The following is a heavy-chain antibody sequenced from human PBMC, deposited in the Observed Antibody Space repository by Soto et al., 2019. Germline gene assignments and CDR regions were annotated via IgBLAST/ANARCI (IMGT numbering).Heavy chain of an antibody. V-gene: IGHV1-3*01. CDR2: INAGNGNT. J-gene: IGHJ6*02. CDR1: GYTFTSYA. CDR3: ARPQHLRYYYGMDV. D-gene: IGHD6-13*01. Sequence: ASVKVSCKASGYTFTSYAMHWVRQSPGQRLEWMGWINAGNGNTKYSQKFQGRVTITRDTSASTAYMELSSLRSEDTAVYYCARPQHLRYYYGMDVWGQGTTVTVSS.